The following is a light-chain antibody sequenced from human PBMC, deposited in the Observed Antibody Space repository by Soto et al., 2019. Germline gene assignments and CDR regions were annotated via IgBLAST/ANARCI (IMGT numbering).Light chain of an antibody. CDR1: QSVSSD. CDR2: DAS. J-gene: IGKJ4*01. Sequence: EIVLTQSPATLSLSPGERATLSCRASQSVSSDLAWYQQKPGQAPRLLMYDASNRATGIPARFRGSGSGTDFTLTISSLEPEDFAVYYCQQRRNWPLTVGGGTKVEIK. V-gene: IGKV3-11*01. CDR3: QQRRNWPLT.